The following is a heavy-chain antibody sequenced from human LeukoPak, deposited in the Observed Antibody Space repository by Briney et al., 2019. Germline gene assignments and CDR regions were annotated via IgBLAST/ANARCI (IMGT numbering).Heavy chain of an antibody. CDR2: IYSGGST. CDR3: ARDPFGAVAFDY. CDR1: GFTVSSNY. V-gene: IGHV3-66*01. Sequence: GGSLRPSCAASGFTVSSNYMSWVRQAPGKGLEWVSVIYSGGSTYYADSVKGRFTISRDNSKNTLYLQMNSLRAEDTAVYYCARDPFGAVAFDYWGQGTLVTVSS. D-gene: IGHD6-19*01. J-gene: IGHJ4*02.